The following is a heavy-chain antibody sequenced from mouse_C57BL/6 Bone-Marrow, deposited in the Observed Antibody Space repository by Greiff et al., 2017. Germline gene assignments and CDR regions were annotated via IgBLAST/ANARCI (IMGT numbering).Heavy chain of an antibody. CDR3: ARRYYGSSWARDY. V-gene: IGHV1-69*01. Sequence: QVQLQQPGAELVLPGASVKLSCKASGYTFTSYWMHWVKQRPGQGLEWIGEIDPSDSYTNNNQKFKGKSTLTVDKSSSTAYMQLSSLTSEDSAVYYCARRYYGSSWARDYWGQGTSVTVSS. CDR2: IDPSDSYT. J-gene: IGHJ4*01. CDR1: GYTFTSYW. D-gene: IGHD1-1*01.